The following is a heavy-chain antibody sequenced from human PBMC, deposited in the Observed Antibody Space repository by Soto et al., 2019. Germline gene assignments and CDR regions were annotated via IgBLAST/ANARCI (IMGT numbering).Heavy chain of an antibody. D-gene: IGHD3-9*01. J-gene: IGHJ5*02. Sequence: PGESLKISCKGSGFSFSNTWIAWVRQRPGKGLEWMGIIYPGDSDTRYSPSFEGQVTISADKSISTAYLKWTSLKASDTAMYYCARPSDIVTGYEGWLDPWGQGTLVTVSS. CDR2: IYPGDSDT. CDR1: GFSFSNTW. V-gene: IGHV5-51*01. CDR3: ARPSDIVTGYEGWLDP.